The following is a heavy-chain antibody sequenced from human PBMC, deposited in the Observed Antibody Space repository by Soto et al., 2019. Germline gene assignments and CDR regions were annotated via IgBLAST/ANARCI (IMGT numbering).Heavy chain of an antibody. CDR1: GGTFSGYA. D-gene: IGHD3-10*01. CDR3: ARDPSYYGSGRAVAGIFAY. CDR2: IIPIFGTA. J-gene: IGHJ4*02. Sequence: ASVKVSCKASGGTFSGYAISWVRQAPGKGLEWMGGIIPIFGTANYAQKFQGRVTITADESTSTAYMELSSLRSEDTAVYYCARDPSYYGSGRAVAGIFAYWGQGTLVTVSS. V-gene: IGHV1-69*13.